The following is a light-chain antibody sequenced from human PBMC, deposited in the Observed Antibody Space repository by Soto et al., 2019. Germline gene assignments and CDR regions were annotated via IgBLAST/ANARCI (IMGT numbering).Light chain of an antibody. CDR1: SSNIGSNT. Sequence: QPVLTQPPSASGTPGQRVTNYCSGSSSNIGSNTVNWYQQLPGTAPKLVIYSNNQRPSGVPDRFSGSKSGTSASLAISGLQSEDEADYYCVAWDDSLNGYVVFGGGTKVTVL. J-gene: IGLJ2*01. V-gene: IGLV1-44*01. CDR3: VAWDDSLNGYVV. CDR2: SNN.